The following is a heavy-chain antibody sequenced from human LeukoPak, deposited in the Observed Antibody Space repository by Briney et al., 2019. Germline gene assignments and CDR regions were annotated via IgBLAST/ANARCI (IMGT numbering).Heavy chain of an antibody. V-gene: IGHV3-23*01. CDR1: GFTFSSYT. Sequence: GGSLRLSCAASGFTFSSYTMSWVRQAPGKGLEWVSAISGSGGSTYYADSVKGRFTISRDNSKNTLYLQMNSLRAEDTAVYYCARDRSGSYRARSYYMDVWGKGTTVTISS. CDR2: ISGSGGST. CDR3: ARDRSGSYRARSYYMDV. J-gene: IGHJ6*03. D-gene: IGHD1-26*01.